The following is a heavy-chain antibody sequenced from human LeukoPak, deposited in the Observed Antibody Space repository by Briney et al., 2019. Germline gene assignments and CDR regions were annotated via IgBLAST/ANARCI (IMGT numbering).Heavy chain of an antibody. CDR1: GGPISSGGYS. D-gene: IGHD6-25*01. V-gene: IGHV4-39*07. Sequence: PSETLSLTCTVSGGPISSGGYSWGWIRQPPGKGLEWVGSIYYSGTTYYNPSLKSRVTISVDTSKNQFSLKLSSVTAADTAVYYCARGSGYWGQGTLVTVSS. CDR3: ARGSGY. CDR2: IYYSGTT. J-gene: IGHJ4*02.